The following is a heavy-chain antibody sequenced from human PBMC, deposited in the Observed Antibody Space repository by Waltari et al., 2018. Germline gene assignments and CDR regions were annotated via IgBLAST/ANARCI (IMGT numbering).Heavy chain of an antibody. V-gene: IGHV4-38-2*01. CDR1: GSSFNSGYY. Sequence: QVQLQESGPGLVKPSETLSLTCAVSGSSFNSGYYWGWIRQPPGKRLEFIGSIYHSGTTYYNPSLKSRVTILLDTSKTQFSLMLRSVTAADTAVYFCARWFHGDSPSHFDYWGQGTLVTVSS. CDR2: IYHSGTT. J-gene: IGHJ4*02. CDR3: ARWFHGDSPSHFDY. D-gene: IGHD2-21*02.